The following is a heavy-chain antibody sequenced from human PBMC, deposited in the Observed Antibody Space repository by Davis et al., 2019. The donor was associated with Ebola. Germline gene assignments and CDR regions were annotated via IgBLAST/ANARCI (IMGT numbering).Heavy chain of an antibody. CDR2: INPSGGST. D-gene: IGHD2-21*02. J-gene: IGHJ6*02. Sequence: AASVKVSCKASGYIFTTYGMHWVRQAPGQGLEWMGIINPSGGSTSYAQKFQGRVTMTRDTSTSTVYMELSSLRSEDTAVYYCARGSLSAVVVTAIYGMDVWGQGTTVTVSS. CDR1: GYIFTTYG. V-gene: IGHV1-46*03. CDR3: ARGSLSAVVVTAIYGMDV.